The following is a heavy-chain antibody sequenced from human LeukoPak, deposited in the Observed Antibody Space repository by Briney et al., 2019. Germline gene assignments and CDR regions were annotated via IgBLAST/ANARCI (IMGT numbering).Heavy chain of an antibody. Sequence: PGGSLRLSCAASGFIFHTYAMSWVRQPPGKGLEWVSTITTSGSYTAYADSVKGRFTISRDSSKNTLYLQMNSLRAEDTAVYYCARRTGALCTKSICRFDPWGQGTLVAVSS. CDR2: ITTSGSYT. J-gene: IGHJ5*02. CDR1: GFIFHTYA. CDR3: ARRTGALCTKSICRFDP. D-gene: IGHD2-8*01. V-gene: IGHV3-23*01.